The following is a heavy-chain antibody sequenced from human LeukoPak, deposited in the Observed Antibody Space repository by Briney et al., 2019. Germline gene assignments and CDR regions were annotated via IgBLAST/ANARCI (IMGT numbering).Heavy chain of an antibody. CDR1: GFTFSTYV. Sequence: PGGSLRLSCAASGFTFSTYVMNWVRQAPGKGLEWVSTISDSGGSTYYADSVKGRFTISADKSISTAYLQWSSLKASDTAMYYCARAKPTPSYCSGGSCYSVFDYWGQGTLVTVSS. J-gene: IGHJ4*02. CDR3: ARAKPTPSYCSGGSCYSVFDY. D-gene: IGHD2-15*01. CDR2: ISDSGGST. V-gene: IGHV3-23*01.